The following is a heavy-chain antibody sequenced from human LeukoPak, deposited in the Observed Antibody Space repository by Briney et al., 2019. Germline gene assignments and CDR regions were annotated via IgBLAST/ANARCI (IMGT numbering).Heavy chain of an antibody. Sequence: KSSETLSLTCTVSGGSISSSSSYWGWFRQPPGRGLEWIGNIYYSGSTYYSPSLKSRLTISVDTSKNQFSLKLSSVTAADTAVYYCARRTSGVYFFDYWGQGTLVTVSS. J-gene: IGHJ4*02. CDR3: ARRTSGVYFFDY. D-gene: IGHD1-26*01. CDR2: IYYSGST. CDR1: GGSISSSSSY. V-gene: IGHV4-39*01.